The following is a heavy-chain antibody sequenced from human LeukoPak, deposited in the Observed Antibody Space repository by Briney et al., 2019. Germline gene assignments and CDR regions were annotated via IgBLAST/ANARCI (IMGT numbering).Heavy chain of an antibody. CDR2: ISAYNGNT. V-gene: IGHV1-18*01. CDR1: GYTFTSYG. Sequence: ASVKVSCKASGYTFTSYGISWVRQAPGQGLEWMGWISAYNGNTNYAQKLQGRVTMTTDTSTSTAYMELRSLRSDDTAVYYCARDGRSGYDILTGSCVYPDAFDIWGQGTMVTVSS. CDR3: ARDGRSGYDILTGSCVYPDAFDI. J-gene: IGHJ3*02. D-gene: IGHD3-9*01.